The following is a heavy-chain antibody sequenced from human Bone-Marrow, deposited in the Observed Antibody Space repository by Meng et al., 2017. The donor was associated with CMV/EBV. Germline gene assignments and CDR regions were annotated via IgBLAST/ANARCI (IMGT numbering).Heavy chain of an antibody. CDR3: ARDSSSSSYYYYYGIDV. D-gene: IGHD6-6*01. J-gene: IGHJ6*02. Sequence: SEPLSLTCAVSGGSISSGGYYWSWIRQHPGKGLEWIGYIYYSGSTYYNPSLKSRVTISVDTSKNQFSLKLSSVTAADTAVYYCARDSSSSSYYYYYGIDVWGQGTTVTVSS. V-gene: IGHV4-31*11. CDR2: IYYSGST. CDR1: GGSISSGGYY.